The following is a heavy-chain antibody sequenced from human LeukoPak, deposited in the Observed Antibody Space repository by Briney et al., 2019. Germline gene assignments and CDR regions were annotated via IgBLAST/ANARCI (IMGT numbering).Heavy chain of an antibody. D-gene: IGHD1-26*01. CDR3: ARSRSGSYYYYGMDV. CDR2: IYYSGST. Sequence: NPSETLSLTCSVSGASISSYYWSWIRQPPGKGLEWIGYIYYSGSTNYNPSLKSRVTMSVDTSKNQFSLKLSSVTAADTAVYFCARSRSGSYYYYGMDVWGQGTTVIVSS. J-gene: IGHJ6*02. CDR1: GASISSYY. V-gene: IGHV4-59*01.